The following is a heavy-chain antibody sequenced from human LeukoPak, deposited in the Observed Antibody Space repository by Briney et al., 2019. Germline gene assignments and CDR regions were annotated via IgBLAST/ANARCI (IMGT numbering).Heavy chain of an antibody. Sequence: PGGSLRLSCAASGFTFDDYAMHWVRQAPGKGLEWVSGISWNSGSIGYADSVKGRFTISRDNSKNTLYLQMNSLRAEDTAVYYCAKDGLRVTTVTSYFDYWGQGTLVTVSS. D-gene: IGHD4-11*01. V-gene: IGHV3-9*01. CDR1: GFTFDDYA. CDR2: ISWNSGSI. J-gene: IGHJ4*02. CDR3: AKDGLRVTTVTSYFDY.